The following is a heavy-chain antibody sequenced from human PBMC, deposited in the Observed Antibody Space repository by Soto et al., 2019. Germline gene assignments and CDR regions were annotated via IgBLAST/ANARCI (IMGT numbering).Heavy chain of an antibody. CDR3: ALLTFSFNNGAYLPLDY. V-gene: IGHV4-34*01. D-gene: IGHD2-8*01. J-gene: IGHJ4*01. CDR2: ITPRGNT. CDR1: GGSFSGYY. Sequence: SDTLSLTCEASGGSFSGYYLMWIRQAPGRGLEWIGEITPRGNTTYNPSFRSRLDISLDSPKRRFSLTLTSVTAADAAVYYCALLTFSFNNGAYLPLDYRGRGSLVTVSS.